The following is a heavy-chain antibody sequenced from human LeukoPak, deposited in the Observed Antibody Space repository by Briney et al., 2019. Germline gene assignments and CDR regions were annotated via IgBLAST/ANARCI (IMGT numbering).Heavy chain of an antibody. D-gene: IGHD3-10*02. CDR1: GFTFSSYA. V-gene: IGHV3-30*04. CDR3: ARVPTYTSYVPFDY. J-gene: IGHJ4*02. CDR2: ISYDGSNK. Sequence: TGRSLRLSCAASGFTFSSYAMHWVRQAPGKGLEWVAVISYDGSNKYYADSVKGRFTISRDNSKNTLYLQMNSLRAEDTAVYYCARVPTYTSYVPFDYWGQGTLVTVSS.